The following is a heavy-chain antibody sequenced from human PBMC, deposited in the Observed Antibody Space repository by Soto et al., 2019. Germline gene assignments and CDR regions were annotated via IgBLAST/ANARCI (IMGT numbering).Heavy chain of an antibody. CDR1: GVGLSTYA. D-gene: IGHD2-21*02. CDR3: EIPSCGGDCYSPFDY. J-gene: IGHJ4*02. Sequence: EVQLLESGGGFVQPGGSLRLSCTASGVGLSTYAISWVRQAPGKGLEWVSVISGNSGKTDYADSVKGRFSISRDKPENTVYLQMNRLRAEDTAVYYCEIPSCGGDCYSPFDYWGQGTLVTVSS. CDR2: ISGNSGKT. V-gene: IGHV3-23*01.